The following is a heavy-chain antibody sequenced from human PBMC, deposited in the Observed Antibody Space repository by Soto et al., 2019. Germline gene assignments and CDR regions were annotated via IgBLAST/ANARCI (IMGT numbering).Heavy chain of an antibody. J-gene: IGHJ3*02. CDR3: ARDRGEAGTRMGAFDI. Sequence: GGSLRLSCAASGFTFNNYGIHWVRQAPGKGLEWVAVIWYDGSQTRYADSVKGRFTISRDNFQNTLYLQMNSLRAEDTAVYYCARDRGEAGTRMGAFDIWGQGTMVTVSS. D-gene: IGHD6-13*01. V-gene: IGHV3-33*01. CDR2: IWYDGSQT. CDR1: GFTFNNYG.